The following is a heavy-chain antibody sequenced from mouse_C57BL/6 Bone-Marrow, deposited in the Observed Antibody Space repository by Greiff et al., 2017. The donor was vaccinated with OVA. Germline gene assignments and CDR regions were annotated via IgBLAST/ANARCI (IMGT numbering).Heavy chain of an antibody. CDR3: TSPVYYYGSSPYAMDY. V-gene: IGHV5-9-1*02. Sequence: EVQLVESGEGLVKPGGSLKLSCAASGFTFSSYAMSWVRQTPEKRLEWVAYISSGGDYICYADTVKGRFTISRDNARNTLYLQMSSLKSEDTAMYYCTSPVYYYGSSPYAMDYWGQGTSVTVSS. J-gene: IGHJ4*01. CDR1: GFTFSSYA. CDR2: ISSGGDYI. D-gene: IGHD1-1*01.